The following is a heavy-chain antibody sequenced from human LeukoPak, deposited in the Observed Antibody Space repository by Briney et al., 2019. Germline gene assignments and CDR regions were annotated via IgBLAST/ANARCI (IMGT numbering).Heavy chain of an antibody. Sequence: GGSLRLSCAASGFTVSSNDISWVRQAPGKGLEWVSVIYSGGSTKYADSVKARFTISRDNSKNTVYLQMNSLRAEDTAVYYCARAILDNWGQGTLVTVSS. CDR1: GFTVSSND. CDR3: ARAILDN. D-gene: IGHD3-3*01. V-gene: IGHV3-53*01. J-gene: IGHJ4*02. CDR2: IYSGGST.